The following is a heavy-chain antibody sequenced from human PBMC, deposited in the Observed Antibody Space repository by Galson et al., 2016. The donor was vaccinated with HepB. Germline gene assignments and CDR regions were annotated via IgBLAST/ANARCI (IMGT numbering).Heavy chain of an antibody. V-gene: IGHV4-4*02. Sequence: SETLSLTCAVSTGSTSSSNWWSWVRQPPGKGLEWIGEIYHSGTSNYNPSLKSRVTISVDKSKNQFSLRLTSVTAADTAIYYCAAFDFWNGYGYWGQGILVSVSS. J-gene: IGHJ4*02. D-gene: IGHD3-3*01. CDR1: TGSTSSSNW. CDR2: IYHSGTS. CDR3: AAFDFWNGYGY.